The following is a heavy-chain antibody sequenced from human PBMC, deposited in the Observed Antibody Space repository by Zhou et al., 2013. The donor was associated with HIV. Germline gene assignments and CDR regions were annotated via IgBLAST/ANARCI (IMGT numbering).Heavy chain of an antibody. V-gene: IGHV1-46*02. CDR2: VNPDSGNT. CDR3: AREWAVAGPLMSADEEYWYFDL. CDR1: GYTSGYTFNNYY. Sequence: QVQLVQSGAELKKPGASVKVSCKASGYTSGYTFNNYYIHCLRQAPGQGLEWMGVVNPDSGNTMYAQKFQGRVTLTRDTSTSTVYMELRSLQFEDEAVYYCAREWAVAGPLMSADEEYWYFDLWGRGTLATVSS. J-gene: IGHJ2*01. D-gene: IGHD6-19*01.